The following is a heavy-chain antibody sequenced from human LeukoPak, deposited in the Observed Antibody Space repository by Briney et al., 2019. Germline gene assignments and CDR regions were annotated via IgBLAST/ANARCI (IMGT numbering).Heavy chain of an antibody. J-gene: IGHJ4*02. D-gene: IGHD4-17*01. CDR3: ARPGRATVTRLDY. V-gene: IGHV5-51*01. CDR2: IYPGDSET. Sequence: GESLKISCKGSGYSFSSYWLGWVRQMPGKGLEWMGIIYPGDSETRYSPSFQGQVTISADKSISTAFLQWSSLKASDTAMYYCARPGRATVTRLDYWGQGTLVTVTS. CDR1: GYSFSSYW.